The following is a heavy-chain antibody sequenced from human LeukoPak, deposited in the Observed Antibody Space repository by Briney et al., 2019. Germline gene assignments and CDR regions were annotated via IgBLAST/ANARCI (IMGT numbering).Heavy chain of an antibody. CDR3: ARGGAVAGHRTYWYFDL. V-gene: IGHV4-59*01. D-gene: IGHD6-19*01. CDR2: IYYSGST. Sequence: SETLSLTCTVSGGSISSYYWSWIRQPPGKGLEWIGYIYYSGSTNYNPSLKSRVTISVGTSKNQFSLKLSSVTAADTAVYYCARGGAVAGHRTYWYFDLWGRGTLVTISS. CDR1: GGSISSYY. J-gene: IGHJ2*01.